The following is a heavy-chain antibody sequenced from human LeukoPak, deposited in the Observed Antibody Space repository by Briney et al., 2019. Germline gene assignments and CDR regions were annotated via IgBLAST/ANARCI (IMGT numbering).Heavy chain of an antibody. CDR2: ISAYNGNT. V-gene: IGHV1-18*01. CDR3: ARAHLGFSVVPAAMPSLGEDY. D-gene: IGHD2-2*01. J-gene: IGHJ4*02. Sequence: ASVKVSCKASGYTFTSYGISWVRQAPGQGLEWMGWISAYNGNTNYAQKLQGRVTMTTDTSTSTAYMELRSLRSDDTAVYYCARAHLGFSVVPAAMPSLGEDYWGQGTLVTVSS. CDR1: GYTFTSYG.